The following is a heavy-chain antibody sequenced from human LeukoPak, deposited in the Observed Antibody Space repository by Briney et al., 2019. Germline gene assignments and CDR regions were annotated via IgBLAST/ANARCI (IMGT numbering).Heavy chain of an antibody. D-gene: IGHD1-26*01. J-gene: IGHJ6*03. CDR2: IYYTGNT. CDR1: PLSVTNYY. CDR3: AREKSGTLTRAYYYIDV. Sequence: SETLSLTCAVSPLSVTNYYWSWIRQPPGKGLEWIGYIYYTGNTNYNPSLQSRVTISVDKSNNQFSLDLASVTAADTALYYCAREKSGTLTRAYYYIDVWGRGITVTVSS. V-gene: IGHV4-59*02.